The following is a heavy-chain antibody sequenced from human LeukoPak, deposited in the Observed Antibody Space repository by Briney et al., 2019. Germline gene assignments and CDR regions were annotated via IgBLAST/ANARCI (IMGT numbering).Heavy chain of an antibody. CDR2: VYSDGSST. CDR1: GFTFSTYW. D-gene: IGHD4-23*01. V-gene: IGHV3-74*01. Sequence: GGSLRLSCAASGFTFSTYWMHWGRQAPGKGLVWVSRVYSDGSSTSYADSVKGRFTISRDNAKNTLYLQMNSLRAEDTAVYYCARETDTVVTPFDYWGQGTLVTVSS. CDR3: ARETDTVVTPFDY. J-gene: IGHJ4*02.